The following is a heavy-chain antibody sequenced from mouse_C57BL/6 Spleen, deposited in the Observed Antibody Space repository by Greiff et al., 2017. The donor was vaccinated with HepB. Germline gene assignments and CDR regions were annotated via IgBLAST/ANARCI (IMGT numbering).Heavy chain of an antibody. D-gene: IGHD2-4*01. Sequence: EVMLVESGGDLVKPGGSLKLSCAASGFTFSSYGMSWVRQTPDKRLEWVATISSGGSYTYYPDSVKGRFTISRDNAKNTLYLQMSSLKSEDTAMYYCARRGGLYDYDGGWYFDVWGTGTTVTVSS. CDR2: ISSGGSYT. CDR3: ARRGGLYDYDGGWYFDV. J-gene: IGHJ1*03. V-gene: IGHV5-6*02. CDR1: GFTFSSYG.